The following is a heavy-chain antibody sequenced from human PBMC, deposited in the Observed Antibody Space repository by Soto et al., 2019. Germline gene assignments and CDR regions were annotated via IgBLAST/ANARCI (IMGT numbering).Heavy chain of an antibody. CDR2: ISWNSGSI. CDR3: AKDIGVTGSGYDGMDV. J-gene: IGHJ6*02. CDR1: GFTFDDYA. V-gene: IGHV3-9*01. Sequence: EVQLVESGGALVQPGRSLRLSCAASGFTFDDYAMHWVRQAPGKGLEWVSGISWNSGSIGYADSVKGRFTISRDNAKNSLYLQMNSLRAEDTALYYCAKDIGVTGSGYDGMDVWGQGTTVTVSS. D-gene: IGHD3-10*01.